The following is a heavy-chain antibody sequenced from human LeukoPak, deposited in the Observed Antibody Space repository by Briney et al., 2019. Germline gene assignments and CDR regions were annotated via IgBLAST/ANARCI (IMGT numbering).Heavy chain of an antibody. V-gene: IGHV1-18*01. J-gene: IGHJ5*02. Sequence: ASVKVSCKASGYTFTSYGISWVRQAPGQGLEWMGWISAYNGNTNYAQKLQGRVTMTTDTSTNTAYMELRSLRSDDTAVYYCAMYYYGSGPYWFDPWGQGTLVTVSS. CDR2: ISAYNGNT. CDR1: GYTFTSYG. D-gene: IGHD3-10*01. CDR3: AMYYYGSGPYWFDP.